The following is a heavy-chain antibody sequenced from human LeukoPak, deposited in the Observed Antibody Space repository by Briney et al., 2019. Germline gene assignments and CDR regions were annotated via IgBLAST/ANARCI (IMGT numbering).Heavy chain of an antibody. J-gene: IGHJ4*02. CDR3: ARAIIGIQKWLSYDY. V-gene: IGHV1-18*01. Sequence: ASVKVSCKASGYTFTSYGISWVRQAPGQGLEWMGWISAYNGNTNYAQKLQGRVTMTRDTSTSTVYMELSSLRSEDTAVYYCARAIIGIQKWLSYDYWGQGTLVTVSS. CDR1: GYTFTSYG. D-gene: IGHD5-18*01. CDR2: ISAYNGNT.